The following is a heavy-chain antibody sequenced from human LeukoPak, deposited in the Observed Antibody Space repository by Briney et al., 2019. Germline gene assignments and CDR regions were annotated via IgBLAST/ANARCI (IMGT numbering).Heavy chain of an antibody. V-gene: IGHV3-21*01. J-gene: IGHJ5*02. Sequence: GGSLRLSCAASGFTFSSYSMNWVRQAPGKGLEWVSSISSSSSYIYYADSVKGRFTISRDNAKNSLYLQMNSLRAEDTAVYYCARDLSQNILTGYYDPWGQGTLVTVSS. CDR2: ISSSSSYI. D-gene: IGHD3-9*01. CDR1: GFTFSSYS. CDR3: ARDLSQNILTGYYDP.